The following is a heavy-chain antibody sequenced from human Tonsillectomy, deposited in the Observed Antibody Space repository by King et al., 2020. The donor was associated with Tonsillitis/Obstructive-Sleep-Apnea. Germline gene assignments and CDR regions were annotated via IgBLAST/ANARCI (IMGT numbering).Heavy chain of an antibody. V-gene: IGHV1-46*01. J-gene: IGHJ4*02. D-gene: IGHD1-14*01. CDR2: INPSGGYT. CDR3: ARDDVVGRYIDS. CDR1: GYTFTRHY. Sequence: VQLVESGAEVKTPGASVKVSCKASGYTFTRHYIHWARQARGQGLEWMGIINPSGGYTTYAQKFRGRVTMTTDTSASTVYLELSSLGSEDTAVYYCARDDVVGRYIDSWGQGTRVTVSS.